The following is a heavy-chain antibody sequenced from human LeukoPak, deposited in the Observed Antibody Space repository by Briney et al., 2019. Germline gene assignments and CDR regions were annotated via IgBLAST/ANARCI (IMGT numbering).Heavy chain of an antibody. CDR3: ARVGMLCTNGVCYRRPFDP. D-gene: IGHD2-8*01. V-gene: IGHV1-46*01. J-gene: IGHJ5*02. CDR1: GYTFTSYY. Sequence: ASVKVSCKAPGYTFTSYYMHWVRQAPGQGLEWMGVINPSGGSTSYAQKFQGRVTMTRDTSTSTVYMELSSLRSEDTAVYYCARVGMLCTNGVCYRRPFDPWGQGTLVTVSS. CDR2: INPSGGST.